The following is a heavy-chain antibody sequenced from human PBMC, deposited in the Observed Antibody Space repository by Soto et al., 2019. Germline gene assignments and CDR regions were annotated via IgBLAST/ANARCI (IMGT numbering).Heavy chain of an antibody. D-gene: IGHD3-16*02. CDR2: ISGSGGST. J-gene: IGHJ4*02. V-gene: IGHV3-23*01. Sequence: GGSLRLSCAASGFTFSSYAMSWVRQAPGKGLEWVSAISGSGGSTYYADSVKGRFTISRDNSKNTLYLQMNSLRAEDTAVYYCAKDFSRDHGDYDYIWGSYRYTGFDYWGQGTLVTVSS. CDR3: AKDFSRDHGDYDYIWGSYRYTGFDY. CDR1: GFTFSSYA.